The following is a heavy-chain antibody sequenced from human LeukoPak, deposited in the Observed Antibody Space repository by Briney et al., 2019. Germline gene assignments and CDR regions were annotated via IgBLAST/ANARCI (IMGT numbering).Heavy chain of an antibody. V-gene: IGHV3-9*03. J-gene: IGHJ4*02. D-gene: IGHD1-14*01. CDR2: ISWNSGSI. CDR3: AKESPYRAPTRTYYFDF. Sequence: PGRSLRLSCAASGFTFDDYAMHWVRHAPGKGLEWVSGISWNSGSIGYADSVKGRFTISRDNAKNSLYLQMNSLRAEDMALYYCAKESPYRAPTRTYYFDFWGQGTLVTVSS. CDR1: GFTFDDYA.